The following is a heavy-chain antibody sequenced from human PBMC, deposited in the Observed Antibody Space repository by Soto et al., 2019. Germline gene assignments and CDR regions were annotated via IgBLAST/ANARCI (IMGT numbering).Heavy chain of an antibody. Sequence: PGGSLRLSCAASGFTFSDYYMTWIRQAPGKGLEWVSYISTSGSTTYYADSVRGRFTISRDNAKSSLDLQMDSLRAEDTAVYYCARGVNGPDYWGQGALVTVSS. V-gene: IGHV3-11*01. CDR2: ISTSGSTT. D-gene: IGHD2-8*01. CDR3: ARGVNGPDY. CDR1: GFTFSDYY. J-gene: IGHJ4*02.